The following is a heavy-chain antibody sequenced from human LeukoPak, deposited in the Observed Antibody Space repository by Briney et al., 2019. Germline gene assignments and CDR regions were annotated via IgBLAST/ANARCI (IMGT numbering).Heavy chain of an antibody. CDR2: ISYSGGNT. CDR3: AKAVLGPRFYHDH. Sequence: GGSLRLSCAASGFTFSSYAMTWVRQAPGKGLEWVSTISYSGGNTYYADSVKGRFTISRDNSKNTLHLQMNSLRAEDTAVYFCAKAVLGPRFYHDHWGQGTLVLASS. D-gene: IGHD3-3*01. J-gene: IGHJ4*02. CDR1: GFTFSSYA. V-gene: IGHV3-23*01.